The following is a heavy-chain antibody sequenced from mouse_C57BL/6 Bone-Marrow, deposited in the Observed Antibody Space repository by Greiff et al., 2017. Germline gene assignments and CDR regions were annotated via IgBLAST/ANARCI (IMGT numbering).Heavy chain of an antibody. V-gene: IGHV1-64*01. J-gene: IGHJ4*01. Sequence: VKLQESGAELVKPGASVKLSCKASGYTFTSYWMSWVKQRPGQGLEWIGMIHPNSGSTNYNEKFKSKATLTVDKSSSTAYMQLSSLTSEDSAVYYCPKDAHCDAMDYWGQGTSVTVSS. CDR2: IHPNSGST. CDR1: GYTFTSYW. CDR3: PKDAHCDAMDY.